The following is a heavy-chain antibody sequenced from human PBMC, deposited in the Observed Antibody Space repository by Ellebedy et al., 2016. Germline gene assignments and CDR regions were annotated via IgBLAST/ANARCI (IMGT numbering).Heavy chain of an antibody. V-gene: IGHV3-30-3*01. CDR2: ISYDGSNK. CDR3: AREWGVEYQLGSFDY. CDR1: GFTFSSYA. J-gene: IGHJ4*02. Sequence: GGSLRLSXAASGFTFSSYAMHWVRQAPGKGLEWVAVISYDGSNKYYADSVKGRFTISRDNSKNTLYLQMNSLRAEDAAVYYCAREWGVEYQLGSFDYWGQGTLVTVSS. D-gene: IGHD2-2*01.